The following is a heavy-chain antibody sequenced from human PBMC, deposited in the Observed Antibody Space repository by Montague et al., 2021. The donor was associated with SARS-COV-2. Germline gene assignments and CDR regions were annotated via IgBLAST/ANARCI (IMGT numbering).Heavy chain of an antibody. Sequence: SETLSLTCAVSGGSLSGFYWSWVRQPPGEGLEWIGEIDQSGSINYNPSLKSRVTILVDSSKNQLSLRLTSVTAADAAVYYCERGQQGVNMVVVVIGFYYYMDVWGKGTTVTVSS. J-gene: IGHJ6*03. CDR3: ERGQQGVNMVVVVIGFYYYMDV. V-gene: IGHV4-34*01. CDR2: IDQSGSI. D-gene: IGHD3-22*01. CDR1: GGSLSGFY.